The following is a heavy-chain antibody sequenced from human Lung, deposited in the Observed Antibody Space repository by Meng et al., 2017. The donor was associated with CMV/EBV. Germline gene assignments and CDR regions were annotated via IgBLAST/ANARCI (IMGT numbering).Heavy chain of an antibody. D-gene: IGHD2-2*01. J-gene: IGHJ3*02. CDR1: GFTFSTYT. CDR2: ISSSRSYI. CDR3: AKDLAYRLPMGGDAFDI. V-gene: IGHV3-21*01. Sequence: ESLNTSCATSGFTFSTYTMHWVRHAPGKGLEWVSSISSSRSYINYANSVKGRSTISRDNSKNTLYLQMNSLRAEDTAVYYCAKDLAYRLPMGGDAFDIWGQGXMVTVSS.